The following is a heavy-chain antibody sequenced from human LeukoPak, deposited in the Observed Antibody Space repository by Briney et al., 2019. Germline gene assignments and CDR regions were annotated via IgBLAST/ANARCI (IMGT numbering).Heavy chain of an antibody. CDR2: LPPGELGI. CDR3: VGTIASRGSEY. J-gene: IGHJ4*02. CDR1: GFTFTNYW. Sequence: GGSLRLSCAASGFTFTNYWMHWVRQAPGMGLVWVSRLPPGELGIIYADSVKGRFTVSRDNAKNTVYLQMNNLRVDDTAMYYCVGTIASRGSEYWGRGALVTVSS. V-gene: IGHV3-74*01. D-gene: IGHD6-6*01.